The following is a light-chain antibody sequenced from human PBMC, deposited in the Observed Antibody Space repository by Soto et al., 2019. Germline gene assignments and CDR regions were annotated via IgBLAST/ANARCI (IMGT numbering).Light chain of an antibody. Sequence: QSALTQPASVSGSPGQSITISCTGTSSDVGCYNYVSWYQQHPGKAPKLMIYDVSNRPSGVSNRFSGSKSGNTASLTISGLQAEDEADYYCSSYTSSSTKVFGGGTQVTVL. J-gene: IGLJ2*01. CDR1: SSDVGCYNY. CDR2: DVS. V-gene: IGLV2-14*01. CDR3: SSYTSSSTKV.